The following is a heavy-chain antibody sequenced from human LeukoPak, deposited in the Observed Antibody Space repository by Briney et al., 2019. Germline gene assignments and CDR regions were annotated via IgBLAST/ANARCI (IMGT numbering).Heavy chain of an antibody. D-gene: IGHD2-21*01. J-gene: IGHJ4*02. CDR2: ISGSGGSI. CDR3: AEDGGSC. Sequence: GGSLRLSCAASGFTFSSYAMSWVRQAPGKGLEWVSTISGSGGSIHYADSVKGRFTISRDNSKNTLFLQMNSLRVEDTAVYYCAEDGGSCGGQGTLVTVSS. CDR1: GFTFSSYA. V-gene: IGHV3-23*01.